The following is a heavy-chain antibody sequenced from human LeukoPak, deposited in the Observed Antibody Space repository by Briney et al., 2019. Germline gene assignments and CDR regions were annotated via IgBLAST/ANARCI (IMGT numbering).Heavy chain of an antibody. V-gene: IGHV4-31*03. J-gene: IGHJ4*02. CDR3: ARDGDCSSDSCYFDY. D-gene: IGHD2-2*01. CDR1: GGSISSSAYY. Sequence: SQTLSLTCTVSGGSISSSAYYWSWIRQHPGKGLEWIGYIYYSGITYYNPSLKSRVTISVDTSRNQFSLNLSSVTAADTAVYYCARDGDCSSDSCYFDYWGQGILVTVSS. CDR2: IYYSGIT.